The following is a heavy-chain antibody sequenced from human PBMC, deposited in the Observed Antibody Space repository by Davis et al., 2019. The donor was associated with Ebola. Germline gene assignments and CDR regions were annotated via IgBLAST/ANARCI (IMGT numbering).Heavy chain of an antibody. J-gene: IGHJ6*02. D-gene: IGHD3-10*01. CDR2: IYYSGST. Sequence: PSETLSLTCTVSGGSISSYYWSWIRQPPGKGLEWIGYIYYSGSTYYNPSLKSRVTISVDTSKNQFSLKLSSVTAADTAVYYCARDQMVRGGGYYYYGMDVWGQGTTVTVSS. V-gene: IGHV4-59*12. CDR1: GGSISSYY. CDR3: ARDQMVRGGGYYYYGMDV.